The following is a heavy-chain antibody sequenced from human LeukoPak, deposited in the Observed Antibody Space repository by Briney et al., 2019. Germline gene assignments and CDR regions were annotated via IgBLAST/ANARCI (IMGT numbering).Heavy chain of an antibody. D-gene: IGHD1/OR15-1a*01. J-gene: IGHJ5*02. V-gene: IGHV3-33*01. CDR3: ARDGTETAGPFDP. CDR2: IWYDGSNK. CDR1: GITFSSFG. Sequence: GGSLRLSCAASGITFSSFGMHWVRQAPGKGLEWVAFIWYDGSNKCYADSVKGRFTISRDNSKNTLYLQMNSLRVEDTAVYYCARDGTETAGPFDPWGQGTLVTVSS.